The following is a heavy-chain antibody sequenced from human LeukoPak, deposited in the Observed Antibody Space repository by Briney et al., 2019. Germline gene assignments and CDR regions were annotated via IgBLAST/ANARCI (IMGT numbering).Heavy chain of an antibody. CDR3: ARVYSNSPEYGMDV. CDR1: KFAFSSYA. Sequence: GGSLRLSCAASKFAFSSYAMSWVRQAPGKGLEWVAVIWYDGSNKYYADSVRGRFTISRDNSKNTVYLQMNGLRAEDTAVYYCARVYSNSPEYGMDVWGQGTTVTVSS. V-gene: IGHV3-33*08. D-gene: IGHD2/OR15-2a*01. J-gene: IGHJ6*02. CDR2: IWYDGSNK.